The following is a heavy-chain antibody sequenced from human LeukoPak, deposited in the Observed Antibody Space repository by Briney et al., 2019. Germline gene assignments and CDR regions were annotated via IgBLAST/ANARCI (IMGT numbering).Heavy chain of an antibody. CDR1: GFTFSSYG. CDR3: AKIPPSDDYGMYV. J-gene: IGHJ6*02. V-gene: IGHV3-30*18. Sequence: GRSLRLSCAASGFTFSSYGMHWVRQAPGKGLEWVAVISYDGSNKYYADSVKGRFTISRDNSKNTLYLQMNSLRAEVTAVYYCAKIPPSDDYGMYVWGQGTTVTVSS. CDR2: ISYDGSNK.